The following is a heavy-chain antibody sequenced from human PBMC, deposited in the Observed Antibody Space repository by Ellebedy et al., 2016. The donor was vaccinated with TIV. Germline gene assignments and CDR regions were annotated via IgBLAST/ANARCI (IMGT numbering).Heavy chain of an antibody. D-gene: IGHD2-21*01. CDR3: ARSLGDDAFDI. CDR2: INRDGSST. CDR1: GFTFSTYC. J-gene: IGHJ3*02. Sequence: GESLKISXAASGFTFSTYCMHWVRHAPGMGLVWVSRINRDGSSTTYADSVKGRFTFSSDNAKNTLYLQMNSLRAEDTAVYYCARSLGDDAFDIWGQGTMVTVSS. V-gene: IGHV3-74*01.